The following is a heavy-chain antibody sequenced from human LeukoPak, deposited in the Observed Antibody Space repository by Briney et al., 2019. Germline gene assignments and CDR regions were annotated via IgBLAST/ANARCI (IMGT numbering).Heavy chain of an antibody. CDR3: ARLPLYYYYYMDV. CDR1: GGSISSGSYY. J-gene: IGHJ6*03. V-gene: IGHV4-61*09. CDR2: VYTSGST. Sequence: SETLSLTCTVPGGSISSGSYYWSWIRQPAGRGLEWIGHVYTSGSTNYNPSLKSRVTISVDTSKNQFSLKLSYVTAADTAVYYCARLPLYYYYYMDVWGKGTTVTISS.